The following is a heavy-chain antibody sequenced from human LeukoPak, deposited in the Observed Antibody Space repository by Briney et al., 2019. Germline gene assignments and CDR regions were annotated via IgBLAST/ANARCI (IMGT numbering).Heavy chain of an antibody. CDR1: GYSLTELS. CDR3: ATVGNYFGSGSYFYWLDP. J-gene: IGHJ5*02. CDR2: FDPEDGET. D-gene: IGHD3-10*01. Sequence: ASVKVSCKISGYSLTELSIHWVRQAPGKGLEWMGGFDPEDGETIYAQKFQGRVTMTEDTSTDTAHMALRSLRSVDTAVYYCATVGNYFGSGSYFYWLDPWGQGTLVTVSS. V-gene: IGHV1-24*01.